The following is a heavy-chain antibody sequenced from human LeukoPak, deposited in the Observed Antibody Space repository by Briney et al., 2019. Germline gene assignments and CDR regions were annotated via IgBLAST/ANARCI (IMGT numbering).Heavy chain of an antibody. CDR1: GYTFTGYY. D-gene: IGHD1-26*01. CDR3: AAGATVPADYP. CDR2: INPNSGNT. J-gene: IGHJ5*02. Sequence: ASVKVSCKASGYTFTGYYMHWVRQAPGQGLEWMGWINPNSGNTNYAQKFQERVTITRDMSTSTAYMELSSLRSEDTAVYYCAAGATVPADYPWGQGTLVTVSS. V-gene: IGHV1-2*02.